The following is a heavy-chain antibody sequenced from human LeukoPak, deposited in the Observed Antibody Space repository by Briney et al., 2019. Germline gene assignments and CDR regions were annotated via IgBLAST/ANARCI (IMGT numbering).Heavy chain of an antibody. D-gene: IGHD3-10*01. CDR2: ISYDGSNR. CDR1: GFTVSGNY. J-gene: IGHJ4*02. CDR3: ARVTYGSGTYGAFDY. V-gene: IGHV3-30*03. Sequence: GGSLRLSCAVSGFTVSGNYMSWVRQAPGKGLEWVAAISYDGSNRYYADSVKGRFTISRDNSKNTLCLQMNSLRAEDTAVYYCARVTYGSGTYGAFDYWGQGTLVTVSS.